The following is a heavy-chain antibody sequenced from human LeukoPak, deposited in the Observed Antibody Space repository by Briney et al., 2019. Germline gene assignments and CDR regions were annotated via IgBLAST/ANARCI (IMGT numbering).Heavy chain of an antibody. CDR3: AMTTVTTLKAPFDN. Sequence: SVKVSCKASGGTFSSYAISWVRQAPGQGLEWMGRIIPIFGTANYAQEFQGRVTITTDESTSTAYMELSSLRSEDTAVYYCAMTTVTTLKAPFDNWGQGTLVTVSS. V-gene: IGHV1-69*05. CDR1: GGTFSSYA. D-gene: IGHD4-17*01. CDR2: IIPIFGTA. J-gene: IGHJ4*02.